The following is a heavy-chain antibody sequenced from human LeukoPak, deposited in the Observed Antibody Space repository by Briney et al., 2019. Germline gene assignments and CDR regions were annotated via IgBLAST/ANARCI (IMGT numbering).Heavy chain of an antibody. D-gene: IGHD3-10*01. CDR1: GGSISTYY. CDR3: AAGNMVRGVIIQLAFDY. Sequence: SETLSLTCTVSGGSISTYYWSWIRQPAGKGLEWIGRIYTSGSTNYNPSLKSRVTISVDTSKNQFSLKLSSVTAADTAVYYCAAGNMVRGVIIQLAFDYWGQGTLVTVSS. V-gene: IGHV4-4*07. CDR2: IYTSGST. J-gene: IGHJ4*02.